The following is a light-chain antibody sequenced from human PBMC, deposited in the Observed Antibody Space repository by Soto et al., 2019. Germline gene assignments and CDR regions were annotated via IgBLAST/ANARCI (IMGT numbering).Light chain of an antibody. CDR2: GIS. Sequence: EIALTQSPGTLSLSPGERATFSCRASQSVDSTYLAWYQQKPDQSPRLLIYGISKRATDIPDRFSGSGSGTEFTLTISSLQPEDFATYYCQQHGQWPITFGQGTRLEIK. CDR3: QQHGQWPIT. V-gene: IGKV3-20*01. J-gene: IGKJ5*01. CDR1: QSVDSTY.